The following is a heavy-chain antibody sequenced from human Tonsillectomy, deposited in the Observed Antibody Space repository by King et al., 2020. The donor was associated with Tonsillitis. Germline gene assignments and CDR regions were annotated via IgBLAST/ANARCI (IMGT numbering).Heavy chain of an antibody. CDR2: IHYSGST. V-gene: IGHV4-59*01. CDR1: GGSISDYY. J-gene: IGHJ4*02. Sequence: QLQDSGPGLVKPSETLSLTCTVSGGSISDYYWSWIRQPPGKGLEWIGYIHYSGSTHYNPSLESRATISVDTSKNQFSLKLSSVTAADTAVYYCARAWDYALYYFDYWGQGTLVTVSS. CDR3: ARAWDYALYYFDY. D-gene: IGHD2-2*01.